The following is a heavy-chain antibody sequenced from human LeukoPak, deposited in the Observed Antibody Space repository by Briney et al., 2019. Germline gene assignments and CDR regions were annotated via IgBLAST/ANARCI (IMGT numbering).Heavy chain of an antibody. J-gene: IGHJ4*02. CDR3: ARATSSGWLSPNFDY. D-gene: IGHD6-19*01. Sequence: SETLSLTCTVSGYSISSGYYWGWIRQPPGKGLEWIGSIYHSGSTYYNPSLKSRVTISVDTSKNQFSLKLSSVTAADTAVYYCARATSSGWLSPNFDYWGQGTLVTVSS. CDR1: GYSISSGYY. CDR2: IYHSGST. V-gene: IGHV4-38-2*02.